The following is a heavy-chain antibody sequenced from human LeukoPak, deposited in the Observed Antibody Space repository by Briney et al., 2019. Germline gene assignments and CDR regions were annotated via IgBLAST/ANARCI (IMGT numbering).Heavy chain of an antibody. Sequence: GASVKVSCKASGYTFTSYDINWVRQATGQGLEWMGWMNPNSGNTGYAQKFQGRVTMTRNTSISTAYMELSSLRSEDTAVYYCARERELRVGYFDYRGQGTLVTVSS. J-gene: IGHJ4*02. CDR2: MNPNSGNT. V-gene: IGHV1-8*01. CDR3: ARERELRVGYFDY. D-gene: IGHD1-26*01. CDR1: GYTFTSYD.